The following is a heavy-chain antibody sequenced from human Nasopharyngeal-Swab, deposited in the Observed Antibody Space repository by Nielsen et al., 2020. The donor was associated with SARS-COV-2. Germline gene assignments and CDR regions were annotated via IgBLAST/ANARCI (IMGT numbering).Heavy chain of an antibody. J-gene: IGHJ4*02. CDR3: ARALYYYDSEAYFDY. CDR2: IYSGGST. D-gene: IGHD3-22*01. CDR1: GFTVSSNY. V-gene: IGHV3-53*01. Sequence: GESLKISCAASGFTVSSNYMSWVRQAPGKGLEWVSVIYSGGSTYYADSVKGRFTISRDTSKNTLYLQMNSLRAEDTAVYYCARALYYYDSEAYFDYWGQGTLVTVSS.